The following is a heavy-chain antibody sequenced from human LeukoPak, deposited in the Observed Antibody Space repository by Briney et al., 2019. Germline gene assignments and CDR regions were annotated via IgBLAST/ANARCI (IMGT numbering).Heavy chain of an antibody. CDR2: IRQDGGEK. Sequence: ETLSLTCAVSGYSISSGYYWGWIRQPPGKGLEWVASIRQDGGEKSYVDSVKGRFTVSRDNTKSSLYLQINSLRAEDTAVYYCARDGTAAGLYFDLWGQGTLVTVSS. V-gene: IGHV3-7*01. CDR1: GYSISSGYY. D-gene: IGHD6-13*01. J-gene: IGHJ4*01. CDR3: ARDGTAAGLYFDL.